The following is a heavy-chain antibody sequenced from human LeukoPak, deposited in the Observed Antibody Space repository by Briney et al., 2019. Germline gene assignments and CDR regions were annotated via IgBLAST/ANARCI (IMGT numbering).Heavy chain of an antibody. V-gene: IGHV3-30*18. CDR3: AKGLGTGSVLARPLHY. J-gene: IGHJ4*02. D-gene: IGHD3-10*01. Sequence: GKSLRLSCAASGFTFNNYGMHWVRQAPGKGLEWVAVISYDGRNKHYPDSVRGRFTISRDNFKNTVDLQMISVTAEDTAMYFCAKGLGTGSVLARPLHYWGQGTLVTVSS. CDR2: ISYDGRNK. CDR1: GFTFNNYG.